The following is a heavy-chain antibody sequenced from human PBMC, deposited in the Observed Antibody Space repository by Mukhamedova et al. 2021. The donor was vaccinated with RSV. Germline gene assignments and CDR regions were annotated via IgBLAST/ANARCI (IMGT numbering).Heavy chain of an antibody. D-gene: IGHD3-10*01. V-gene: IGHV3-23*01. CDR3: AKSLEYCRPNDCYYCFDM. Sequence: NYAMNWVRQAPGKGLEWVSAISGSGADTYYADSVKGRFTISRDNSKNTLYLQMNSLRAEDTAVYYCAKSLEYCRPNDCYYCFDMW. CDR2: ISGSGADT. J-gene: IGHJ3*02. CDR1: NYA.